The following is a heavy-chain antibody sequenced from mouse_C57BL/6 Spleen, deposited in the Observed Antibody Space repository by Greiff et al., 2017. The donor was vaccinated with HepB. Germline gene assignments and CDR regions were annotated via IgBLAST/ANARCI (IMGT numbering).Heavy chain of an antibody. CDR2: IRNKANGYTT. Sequence: EVKLVESGGGLVQPGGSLSLSCAASGFTFTDYYMSWVRQPPGKALEWLGFIRNKANGYTTEYSASVKGRFTISRDNSQSILYLQMNALRAEDSATYSCARSRIYYDYDGLDYWGQGTTLTVSS. CDR3: ARSRIYYDYDGLDY. V-gene: IGHV7-3*01. D-gene: IGHD2-4*01. CDR1: GFTFTDYY. J-gene: IGHJ2*01.